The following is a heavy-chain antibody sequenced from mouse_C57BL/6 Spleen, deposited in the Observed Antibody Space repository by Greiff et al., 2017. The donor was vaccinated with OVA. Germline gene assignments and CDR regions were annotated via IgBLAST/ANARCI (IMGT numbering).Heavy chain of an antibody. V-gene: IGHV1-55*01. CDR1: GYTFTSYW. CDR2: IYPGSGST. CDR3: ARYEIYYYGPFDY. J-gene: IGHJ2*01. Sequence: QVQLQQPGAELVNPGASVKMSCKASGYTFTSYWITWVKQRPGQGLEWIGDIYPGSGSTNYNEKFKSKATLTVDTSSSTAYMQLSSLTSEDSAVYYCARYEIYYYGPFDYWGQGTTLTVSS. D-gene: IGHD1-1*01.